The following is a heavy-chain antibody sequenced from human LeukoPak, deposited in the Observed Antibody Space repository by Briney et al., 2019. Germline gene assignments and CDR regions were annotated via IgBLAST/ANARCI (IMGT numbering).Heavy chain of an antibody. D-gene: IGHD1-14*01. Sequence: SVKVSCKASGGTFSSYAISWVRQAPGQGLEWMGRIIPILGIANYAQKFQGRVTITADKSTSTAYMELSSLRPEDTAVYYCARDGINTPFDYWGQGTLVTVSS. V-gene: IGHV1-69*04. J-gene: IGHJ4*02. CDR3: ARDGINTPFDY. CDR2: IIPILGIA. CDR1: GGTFSSYA.